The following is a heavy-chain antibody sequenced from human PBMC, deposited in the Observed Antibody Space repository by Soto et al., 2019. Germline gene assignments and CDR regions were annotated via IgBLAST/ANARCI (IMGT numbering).Heavy chain of an antibody. D-gene: IGHD6-13*01. V-gene: IGHV4-34*01. CDR1: GGSISDNS. Sequence: SETLSLTCVVSGGSISDNSWNWIRQPPGKGLEWIGEINHSGSTNYHPSLKSQVLISLERSKNEFSLRLSTVTAADTAVYYCARGRSRHSSNFYTWFDPWGQGTLVTVSS. J-gene: IGHJ5*02. CDR2: INHSGST. CDR3: ARGRSRHSSNFYTWFDP.